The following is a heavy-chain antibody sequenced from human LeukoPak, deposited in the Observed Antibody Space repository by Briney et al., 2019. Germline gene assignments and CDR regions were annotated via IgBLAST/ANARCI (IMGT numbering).Heavy chain of an antibody. CDR2: ISSSSSAR. V-gene: IGHV3-48*01. D-gene: IGHD3-3*01. J-gene: IGHJ4*02. Sequence: PGGSLRLSCAASGFTFSSHSMNWVRHASGKGLEWVSYISSSSSARYYADSVKGRFTISRDDARNSLYLQMNSLRAEDTAVYYCARMSGSRLPGYWGQGALVTVSS. CDR1: GFTFSSHS. CDR3: ARMSGSRLPGY.